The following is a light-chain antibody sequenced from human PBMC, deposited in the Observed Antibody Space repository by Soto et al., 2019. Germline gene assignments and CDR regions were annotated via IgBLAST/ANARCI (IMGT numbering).Light chain of an antibody. CDR1: SSDVGSYNL. CDR3: CSYAGSITHVI. CDR2: EVS. V-gene: IGLV2-23*02. Sequence: QTVLTQPASVSGSPGQSITISCTGTSSDVGSYNLVSWYQQHPGKAPKFMIYEVSKRPSGVSNRFSGSKSGNTASLTISGLQAEDEADYYCCSYAGSITHVIFGGGTKLTVL. J-gene: IGLJ2*01.